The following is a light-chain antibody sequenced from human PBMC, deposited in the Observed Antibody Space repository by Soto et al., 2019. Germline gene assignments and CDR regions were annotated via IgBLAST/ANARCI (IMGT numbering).Light chain of an antibody. J-gene: IGLJ1*01. V-gene: IGLV1-44*01. CDR3: AAWDYSLNSYV. CDR1: SSNIGSNT. CDR2: STN. Sequence: QSVLTQPPSASGTPGQRVTISCSGSSSNIGSNTVHWYPQLPGTAPKLLIYSTNQRPTGVPGRFSGSKSGTSASLAISGLPTGDEADYYCAAWDYSLNSYVFGPGTKVTVL.